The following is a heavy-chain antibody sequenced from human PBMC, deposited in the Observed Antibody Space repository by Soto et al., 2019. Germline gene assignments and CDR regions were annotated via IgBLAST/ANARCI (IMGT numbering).Heavy chain of an antibody. CDR1: GFTFNSFG. CDR2: IWHDGTNR. J-gene: IGHJ4*02. D-gene: IGHD6-13*01. CDR3: ARRSSSWYFDY. V-gene: IGHV3-33*01. Sequence: GGSLRLSCEASGFTFNSFGMHWVRQAPGKGLEWVAMIWHDGTNRYYADSVKGRFTISRDNSKNTLNLQMNSLRAEDTAVYYCARRSSSWYFDYWGQGTLVTVSS.